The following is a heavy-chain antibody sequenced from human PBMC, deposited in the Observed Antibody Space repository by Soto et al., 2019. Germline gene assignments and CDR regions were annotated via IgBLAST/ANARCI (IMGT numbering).Heavy chain of an antibody. J-gene: IGHJ5*02. Sequence: PSETLSLTCAVYGGSFSGYYWSWIRQPPGKGLEWIGEINHSGSTNYNPSLKSRVTISVDTSKNQFSLNLSSVTAADTAVYYCARGGGYNWNHDAWFDPWGQGSLVTVSS. CDR1: GGSFSGYY. CDR3: ARGGGYNWNHDAWFDP. D-gene: IGHD1-20*01. V-gene: IGHV4-34*01. CDR2: INHSGST.